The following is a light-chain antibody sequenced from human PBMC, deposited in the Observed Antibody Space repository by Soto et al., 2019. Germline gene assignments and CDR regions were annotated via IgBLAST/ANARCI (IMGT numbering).Light chain of an antibody. CDR1: SSDVGGDNY. CDR2: DVS. Sequence: QSVLTQPASVSGSPGQSITISCTATSSDVGGDNYVSWYQQHPGKAPKLMIYDVSNRPSGVSNRFSGSKSGNTASLTISGLQAEDEAEYYCSSYTSTTVVFGGGTKLTVL. V-gene: IGLV2-14*01. J-gene: IGLJ2*01. CDR3: SSYTSTTVV.